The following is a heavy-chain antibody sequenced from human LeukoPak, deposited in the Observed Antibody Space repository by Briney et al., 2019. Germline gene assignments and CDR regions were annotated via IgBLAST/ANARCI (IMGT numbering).Heavy chain of an antibody. V-gene: IGHV4-38-2*02. Sequence: SETLSLTCTVSGYSISSGYYWGWIRQPPGKGLEWIGSIYHSGSTYYNPSLKSRVTISVDTSKNQFSLKLSSVTAADTAVYYCGRGGYYDNSGYYYEDWYFDLWGRGTLVTVSS. D-gene: IGHD3-22*01. CDR2: IYHSGST. CDR3: GRGGYYDNSGYYYEDWYFDL. J-gene: IGHJ2*01. CDR1: GYSISSGYY.